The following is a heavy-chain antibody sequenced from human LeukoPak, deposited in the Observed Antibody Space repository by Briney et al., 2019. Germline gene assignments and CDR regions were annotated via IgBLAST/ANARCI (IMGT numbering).Heavy chain of an antibody. Sequence: SETLSLTCTVSGYSISSGYYWGWIRQPPGKGLEWIGSIYHSGSTYYNPSLKSRVTISVDTSKNQFSLKLSSVTAADTAVYYCARLNTNAYPYFFDYWGQGTLVTVSS. D-gene: IGHD2-8*01. J-gene: IGHJ4*02. CDR2: IYHSGST. V-gene: IGHV4-38-2*02. CDR1: GYSISSGYY. CDR3: ARLNTNAYPYFFDY.